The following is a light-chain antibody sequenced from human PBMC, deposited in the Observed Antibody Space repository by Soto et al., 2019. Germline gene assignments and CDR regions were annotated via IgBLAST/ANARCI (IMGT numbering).Light chain of an antibody. CDR1: QSVLYSSNNKNY. CDR2: WAS. V-gene: IGKV4-1*01. J-gene: IGKJ2*01. CDR3: HQYYNNPDT. Sequence: DIVMTQSPDSLAVSLGERATINCKSSQSVLYSSNNKNYLAWYQQKAGQPPKLLIYWASTRESGVPDRFSGSGSGPDFNLTVSSLQAEDVAVYYCHQYYNNPDTFGQGTKLETK.